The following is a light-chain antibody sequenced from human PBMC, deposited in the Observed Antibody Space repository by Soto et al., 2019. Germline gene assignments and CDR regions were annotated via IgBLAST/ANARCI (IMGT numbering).Light chain of an antibody. J-gene: IGKJ1*01. V-gene: IGKV2-28*01. CDR3: QQYGSSGT. CDR2: LAS. CDR1: ERLLDSNGYNF. Sequence: DIVMTQSPLSLPVTPGETASISCSSSERLLDSNGYNFLEWYLQKPGQSPQLLIYLASNRASGVPDRFSGGGSGTDFTLKISRVEAEDFAVYYCQQYGSSGTFGQGTKVDIK.